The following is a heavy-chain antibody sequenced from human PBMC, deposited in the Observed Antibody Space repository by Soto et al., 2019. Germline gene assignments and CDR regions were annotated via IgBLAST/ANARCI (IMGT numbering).Heavy chain of an antibody. Sequence: GGSLRLCCSASGFTFSTYSMNWVRQAPGKGLEWVSYISGGSTSIYYADSVKGRFTISRDNAKNSLYLQMDSLRAEDTAVYYCASRPSGVTGTTSFYWGQGTLVTVSS. CDR3: ASRPSGVTGTTSFY. V-gene: IGHV3-48*01. D-gene: IGHD1-20*01. CDR1: GFTFSTYS. J-gene: IGHJ4*02. CDR2: ISGGSTSI.